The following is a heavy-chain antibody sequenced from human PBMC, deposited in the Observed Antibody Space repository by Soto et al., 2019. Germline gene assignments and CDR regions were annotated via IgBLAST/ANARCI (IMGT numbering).Heavy chain of an antibody. CDR3: ARDAFHDYGDPDY. V-gene: IGHV3-21*01. CDR1: GFTFSIYS. CDR2: ISSSSSYI. J-gene: IGHJ4*02. Sequence: LRLSSAASGFTFSIYSLYSLRQAPGKGLEWVSSISSSSSYIYYADSVKGRFTISRDNAKNSLYLQMNSLRAEATAVYYCARDAFHDYGDPDYWGQGTLVTLSS. D-gene: IGHD4-17*01.